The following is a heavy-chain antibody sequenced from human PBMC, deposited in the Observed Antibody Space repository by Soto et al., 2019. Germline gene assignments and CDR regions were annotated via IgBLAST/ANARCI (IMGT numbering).Heavy chain of an antibody. CDR2: MNPNSGNT. D-gene: IGHD3-3*01. Sequence: ASLEVCCQASGETFTSYDINRVRHATGQGLEWMGWMNPNSGNTGYAQKFQGRVTMTRNTSISTAYMELSSLRSEDTAVYYCARGSSTIFGVVVGMDVWGQGTTVTVSS. V-gene: IGHV1-8*01. CDR3: ARGSSTIFGVVVGMDV. J-gene: IGHJ6*02. CDR1: GETFTSYD.